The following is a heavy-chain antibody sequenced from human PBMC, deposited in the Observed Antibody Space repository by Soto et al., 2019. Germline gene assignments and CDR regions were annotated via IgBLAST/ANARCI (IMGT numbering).Heavy chain of an antibody. D-gene: IGHD6-19*01. CDR1: GGSISSSSYD. J-gene: IGHJ5*02. CDR2: IYYSGSI. Sequence: SETLSLTCSVSGGSISSSSYDWGWIRQPPGKGLEWIGSIYYSGSIYYNPSLKSRVTISVDTSKNQFSLKLSSVTAAETAVYYCARQSSGWYNWFDPWGQGTLVTVSS. V-gene: IGHV4-39*01. CDR3: ARQSSGWYNWFDP.